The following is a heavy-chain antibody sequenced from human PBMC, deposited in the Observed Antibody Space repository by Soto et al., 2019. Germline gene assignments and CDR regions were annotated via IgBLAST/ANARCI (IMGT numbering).Heavy chain of an antibody. Sequence: GGSLRLSCAASGFTFSSYSMNWVRQAPGKGLEWVSSISSSSSYIYYADSVKGRFTISRDNSKNSLYLQMNSLRDEDTAVYYCAREVIVVVTAPAFDIWGQGTMVTVSS. CDR1: GFTFSSYS. V-gene: IGHV3-21*01. D-gene: IGHD2-21*02. J-gene: IGHJ3*02. CDR3: AREVIVVVTAPAFDI. CDR2: ISSSSSYI.